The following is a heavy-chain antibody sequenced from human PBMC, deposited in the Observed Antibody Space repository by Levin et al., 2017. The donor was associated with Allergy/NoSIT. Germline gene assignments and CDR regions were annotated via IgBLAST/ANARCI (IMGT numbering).Heavy chain of an antibody. V-gene: IGHV4-34*01. J-gene: IGHJ5*02. D-gene: IGHD6-13*01. CDR2: INHGGGT. CDR1: GGSFSGYY. Sequence: SETLSLTCAVSGGSFSGYYWSWIRQPPGKGLEWIGEINHGGGTNYNPSLKSRVTISADTSKNHFSLKLSSVTAADTALYYCARGPPRGSSWDGNWFDPWGQGTLVTVSS. CDR3: ARGPPRGSSWDGNWFDP.